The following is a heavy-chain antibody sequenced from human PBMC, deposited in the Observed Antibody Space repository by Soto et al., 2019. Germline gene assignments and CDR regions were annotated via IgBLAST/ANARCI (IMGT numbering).Heavy chain of an antibody. J-gene: IGHJ5*02. CDR2: ISYDGSNK. Sequence: GGSLRLSCAASGFTFSSYGMHWVRQAPGKGLEWEAVISYDGSNKYYADSVKGRFTISRDNSKNTLYLQMNSLRAEDTAVYYCAKDWGIAAAGSDWFDPWGQGTLVTVSS. CDR3: AKDWGIAAAGSDWFDP. D-gene: IGHD6-13*01. CDR1: GFTFSSYG. V-gene: IGHV3-30*18.